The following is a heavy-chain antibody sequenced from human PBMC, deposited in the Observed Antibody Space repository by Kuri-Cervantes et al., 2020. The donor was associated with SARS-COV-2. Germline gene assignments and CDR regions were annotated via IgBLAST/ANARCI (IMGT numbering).Heavy chain of an antibody. Sequence: GGSLRLSCAASGFTFDDYGMSWVRQAPGKGLEWVAVISYDGSNKYYADSVKGRFTISRDNSKNTLYLQMNSLRAEDTAVYYCAKTYSGSYFAAFDIWGQGTMVTVSS. CDR3: AKTYSGSYFAAFDI. V-gene: IGHV3-30*18. J-gene: IGHJ3*02. CDR2: ISYDGSNK. D-gene: IGHD1-26*01. CDR1: GFTFDDYG.